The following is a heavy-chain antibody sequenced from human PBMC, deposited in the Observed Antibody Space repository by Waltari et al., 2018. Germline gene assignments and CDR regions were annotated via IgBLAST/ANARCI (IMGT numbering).Heavy chain of an antibody. CDR2: IIGSGGST. CDR1: GFTFSSYA. V-gene: IGHV3-23*01. J-gene: IGHJ6*02. CDR3: AKAEYYYYYGMDV. Sequence: EVQLLESGGGLVQPGGSLRLSCAASGFTFSSYAMRWVRQAPGKGLEWVSAIIGSGGSTYYAASVKGRCTISRDNSKNTLYLKMNSLRAEDTAVYYCAKAEYYYYYGMDVWGQGTTVTVSS.